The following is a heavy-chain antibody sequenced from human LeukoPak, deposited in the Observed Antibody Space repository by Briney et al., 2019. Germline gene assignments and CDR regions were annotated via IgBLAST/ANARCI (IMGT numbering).Heavy chain of an antibody. CDR1: GFTFSSYG. V-gene: IGHV3-33*06. J-gene: IGHJ6*04. CDR3: AKDILGSTSPMDV. CDR2: IWYDGSNK. D-gene: IGHD2-2*01. Sequence: GGSLRLSCAASGFTFSSYGMHWVRQAPGKGLEWVAVIWYDGSNKYYADSVKGRFTISRDNSKNTLYLQMNSLRAEDTAVYYCAKDILGSTSPMDVWGKGTTVTVSS.